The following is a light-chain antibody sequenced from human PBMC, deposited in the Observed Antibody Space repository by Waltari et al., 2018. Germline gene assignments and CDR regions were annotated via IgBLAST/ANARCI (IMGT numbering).Light chain of an antibody. CDR3: QQYYNAPLT. CDR2: WAS. J-gene: IGKJ4*01. V-gene: IGKV4-1*01. Sequence: DIVMTQSPDSLALSLGERATINYKSSQSVLHSSNNKNYLAWYQQKPGQPPNLLIYWASTRESGVPDRFSGSGSGTDFTLTISSLQAEDVAVYYCQQYYNAPLTFGGGTKVEIK. CDR1: QSVLHSSNNKNY.